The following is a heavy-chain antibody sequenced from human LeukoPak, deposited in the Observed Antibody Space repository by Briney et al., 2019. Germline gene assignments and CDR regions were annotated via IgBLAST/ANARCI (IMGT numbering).Heavy chain of an antibody. D-gene: IGHD2-21*02. CDR3: ARLQHIVVVTARDAFDI. CDR1: GYSFTSYW. J-gene: IGHJ3*02. Sequence: GESLKISCKGSGYSFTSYWIGWVRQMPGKGLEWMGIIYPGDSDTRYSPSFQGQVTISADKSISTAYLQWGSLRASDTAMYCCARLQHIVVVTARDAFDIWGQGTMVTVSS. CDR2: IYPGDSDT. V-gene: IGHV5-51*01.